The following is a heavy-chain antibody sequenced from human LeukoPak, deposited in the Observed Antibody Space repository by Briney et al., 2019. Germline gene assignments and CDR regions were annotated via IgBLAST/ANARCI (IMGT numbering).Heavy chain of an antibody. CDR2: INHSGST. J-gene: IGHJ4*02. CDR1: GGSFSGYY. D-gene: IGHD1-26*01. Sequence: SETLSLTCAVYGGSFSGYYWSWIRQPPGKGLEWIGEINHSGSTNYNPSLKSRVTISVDTSKNQSSLKLSSVTAADTAVYYCARGSGSYTYWGQGTLVTVSS. CDR3: ARGSGSYTY. V-gene: IGHV4-34*01.